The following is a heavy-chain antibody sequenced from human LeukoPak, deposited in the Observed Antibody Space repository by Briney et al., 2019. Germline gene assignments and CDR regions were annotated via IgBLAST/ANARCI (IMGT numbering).Heavy chain of an antibody. CDR2: IKSKTDGGTT. J-gene: IGHJ4*02. D-gene: IGHD3-22*01. CDR1: GFTFSNAW. CDR3: TTDIPQLNYYDSSGYYSNFDY. V-gene: IGHV3-15*01. Sequence: GGSLRLSCAASGFTFSNAWMSWVRQAPGKGLEWVGRIKSKTDGGTTDYAAPVKGRFTISRDDSKNTLYLQMNSLKTEDTAVYYCTTDIPQLNYYDSSGYYSNFDYWGQGTLVTVSS.